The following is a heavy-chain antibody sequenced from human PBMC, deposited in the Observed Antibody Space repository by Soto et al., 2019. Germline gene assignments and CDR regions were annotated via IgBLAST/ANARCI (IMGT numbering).Heavy chain of an antibody. CDR3: ARSRRSYDSSGYYYEFDY. Sequence: SVKVSCKASGYTFTSYDINWVRQATGQGLEWMGWMNPNSGNTGYAQKFQGRVTMTRNTSISTAYMELSSLRSEDTAVYYCARSRRSYDSSGYYYEFDYWGQGTLVTVPS. D-gene: IGHD3-22*01. CDR2: MNPNSGNT. CDR1: GYTFTSYD. V-gene: IGHV1-8*01. J-gene: IGHJ4*02.